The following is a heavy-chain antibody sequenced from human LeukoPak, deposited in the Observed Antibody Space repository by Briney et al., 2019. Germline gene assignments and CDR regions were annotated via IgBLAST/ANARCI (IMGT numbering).Heavy chain of an antibody. J-gene: IGHJ2*01. Sequence: SETLSLPCTVSGGSISSRGYYWGWIRQPPGKGLEWIASIYFGGSSYHNPSLKSRVTISVDTSKNQFSLKLSSVTAADTAVYYCARRGYYYDSSGYYYWYFDLWGRGTLVTVSS. D-gene: IGHD3-22*01. V-gene: IGHV4-39*01. CDR2: IYFGGSS. CDR1: GGSISSRGYY. CDR3: ARRGYYYDSSGYYYWYFDL.